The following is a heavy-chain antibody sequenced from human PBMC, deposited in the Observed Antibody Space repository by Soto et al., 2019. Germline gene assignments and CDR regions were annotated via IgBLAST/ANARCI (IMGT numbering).Heavy chain of an antibody. D-gene: IGHD3-22*01. CDR3: AGDPDSHYNDSHASSYP. CDR1: GGTFSIYT. J-gene: IGHJ5*02. V-gene: IGHV1-69*08. Sequence: QVQLVQSGAEVKKPGSSVKVSCKASGGTFSIYTITWVRLASGQGLEWMGRIIPIIGIINYAQKFQGRVTITADKFTGTAYMELTRLRSDDTAVYYCAGDPDSHYNDSHASSYPWGQGTLVTVSS. CDR2: IIPIIGII.